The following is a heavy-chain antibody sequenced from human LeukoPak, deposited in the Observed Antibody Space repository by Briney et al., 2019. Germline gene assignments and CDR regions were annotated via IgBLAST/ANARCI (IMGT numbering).Heavy chain of an antibody. V-gene: IGHV1-18*01. J-gene: IGHJ4*02. D-gene: IGHD6-19*01. CDR1: GYSFTSYG. CDR2: ISAYNGNT. Sequence: GESLKISCKGSGYSFTSYGISWVRQAPGQGLEWMGWISAYNGNTNYAQKLQGRVTMTTDTSTSTAYMELRSLRSDDTAVYYCAREWSSGWNKDYWGQGTLVTVSS. CDR3: AREWSSGWNKDY.